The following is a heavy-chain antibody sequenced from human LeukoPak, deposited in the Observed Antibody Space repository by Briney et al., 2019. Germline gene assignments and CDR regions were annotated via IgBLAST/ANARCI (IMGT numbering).Heavy chain of an antibody. CDR3: ARAVQVTTGGLFDY. J-gene: IGHJ4*02. V-gene: IGHV1-69*06. D-gene: IGHD4-17*01. Sequence: SVKVSCKASGGTFSNYAISWVRQAPGQGLEWMGGIIPIFDTPNFAQEFQGRVTITADKSTSTAYMELSRLSSEDTAVYYCARAVQVTTGGLFDYWGQGTLVTVSS. CDR2: IIPIFDTP. CDR1: GGTFSNYA.